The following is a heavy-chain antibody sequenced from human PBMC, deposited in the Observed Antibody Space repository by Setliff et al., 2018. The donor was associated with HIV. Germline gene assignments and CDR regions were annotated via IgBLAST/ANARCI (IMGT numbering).Heavy chain of an antibody. Sequence: SETLSLTCTVSGGSISGSSDYWGWIRQPPGKGLEWIGSIFYTGNTNDNPSLKSRVTISVDTSKDQFSLKLRSVTVADTATYYCARATSPRPMTRGGWFDPWGQGILVTVSS. D-gene: IGHD3-16*01. J-gene: IGHJ5*02. V-gene: IGHV4-39*01. CDR2: IFYTGNT. CDR3: ARATSPRPMTRGGWFDP. CDR1: GGSISGSSDY.